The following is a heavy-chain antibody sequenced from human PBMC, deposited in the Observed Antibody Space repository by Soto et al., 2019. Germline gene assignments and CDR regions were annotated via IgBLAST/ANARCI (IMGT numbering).Heavy chain of an antibody. D-gene: IGHD6-19*01. V-gene: IGHV3-33*01. CDR2: IWYDGSNK. CDR3: ARDPMAVAGSTFDY. J-gene: IGHJ4*02. Sequence: QVQLVESGGGVVQPGRSLRLSCAASGFTFSSYGMHWVRQAPGKGLEWVAVIWYDGSNKYYADSVKGRFTISRDNSKNTLYLQMKSLRAEDTAVYYCARDPMAVAGSTFDYWGQGTLVTVSS. CDR1: GFTFSSYG.